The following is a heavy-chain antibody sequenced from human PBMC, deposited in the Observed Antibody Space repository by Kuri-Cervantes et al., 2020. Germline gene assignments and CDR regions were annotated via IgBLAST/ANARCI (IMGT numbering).Heavy chain of an antibody. Sequence: GESLKISCAASGFIFRTYVMTWVRQAPGRGLEGVSTISETGDDTYYADPVKGRFTISRDNSKNTLYLQMNSLRAEDTAVYYCATFLGGAFHETYWGQGTLVTCYS. J-gene: IGHJ4*02. D-gene: IGHD2-15*01. CDR2: ISETGDDT. CDR1: GFIFRTYV. V-gene: IGHV3-23*01. CDR3: ATFLGGAFHETY.